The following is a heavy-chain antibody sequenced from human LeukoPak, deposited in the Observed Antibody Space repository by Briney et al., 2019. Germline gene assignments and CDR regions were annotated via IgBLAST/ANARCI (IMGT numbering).Heavy chain of an antibody. J-gene: IGHJ4*02. Sequence: GESLQISCQGSGYSFTTYWIARVRQMPGKGLEWMGIIYPGDSDTRYSPSFQGQVTISADKSITTAYLQWSSLKASDTAIYYCARTMGTSTSSTLDYWGQGTLVTVSS. CDR3: ARTMGTSTSSTLDY. V-gene: IGHV5-51*01. CDR2: IYPGDSDT. CDR1: GYSFTTYW. D-gene: IGHD2-2*01.